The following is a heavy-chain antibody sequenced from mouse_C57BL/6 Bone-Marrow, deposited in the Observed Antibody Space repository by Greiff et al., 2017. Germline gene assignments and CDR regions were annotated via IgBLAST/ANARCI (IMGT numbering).Heavy chain of an antibody. D-gene: IGHD2-1*01. CDR2: IYPGSGST. CDR1: GYTFTSYW. Sequence: QVQLQQPGAELVKPGASVKMSCKASGYTFTSYWITWVKQRPGQGLEWIGDIYPGSGSTNYNEKFKSKATLTVDTSSSPAYMKRSSLTSEDSAVYYCARDGNYAMDYWGQGTSVTVSS. J-gene: IGHJ4*01. CDR3: ARDGNYAMDY. V-gene: IGHV1-55*01.